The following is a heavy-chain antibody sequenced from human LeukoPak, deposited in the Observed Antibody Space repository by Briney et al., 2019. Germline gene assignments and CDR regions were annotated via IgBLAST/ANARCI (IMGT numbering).Heavy chain of an antibody. V-gene: IGHV3-30*18. CDR2: ISYDGSNK. CDR1: GFTLSSYG. J-gene: IGHJ5*02. Sequence: PGGSLRLSCAASGFTLSSYGMHWVRQAPGKGLEWVAAISYDGSNKYYADSVKGRFTISRDNSKNTLYLQMNSLRAEDTAVYYCAKASTATVTTPSGFDPWGQGTLVTVSS. D-gene: IGHD4-17*01. CDR3: AKASTATVTTPSGFDP.